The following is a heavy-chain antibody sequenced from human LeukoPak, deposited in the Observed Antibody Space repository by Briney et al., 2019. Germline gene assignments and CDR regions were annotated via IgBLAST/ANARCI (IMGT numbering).Heavy chain of an antibody. CDR2: IIPIFGTA. CDR1: GGTFSSYA. J-gene: IGHJ5*02. CDR3: ARGSPYYYGSGAIRGRFDP. D-gene: IGHD3-10*01. Sequence: GASVKVSCKASGGTFSSYAISWVRQAPGQGLEWMGGIIPIFGTANYAQKFLGRVTITADESTSTAYMELSSLRSEDTAVYYCARGSPYYYGSGAIRGRFDPWGQGTLVTVSS. V-gene: IGHV1-69*13.